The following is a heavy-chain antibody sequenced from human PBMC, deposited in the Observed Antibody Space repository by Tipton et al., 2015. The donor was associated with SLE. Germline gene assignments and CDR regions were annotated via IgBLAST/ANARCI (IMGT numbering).Heavy chain of an antibody. CDR3: ARVGKYTDSDGYYLYYFDY. CDR1: GGSISTDGYY. J-gene: IGHJ4*02. V-gene: IGHV4-61*08. D-gene: IGHD3-22*01. Sequence: TLSLTCTVSGGSISTDGYYWSWGRQHPGKGLEWIGYIYYSGTTNYNPSLKSRVTISVDTSKNQFSLKVNSLTAADTAVYYCARVGKYTDSDGYYLYYFDYWGQGTLVTVSS. CDR2: IYYSGTT.